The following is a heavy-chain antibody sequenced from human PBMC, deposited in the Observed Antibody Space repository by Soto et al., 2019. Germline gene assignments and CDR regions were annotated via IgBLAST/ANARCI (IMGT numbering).Heavy chain of an antibody. CDR1: GFSFSSCE. V-gene: IGHV3-48*03. D-gene: IGHD2-15*01. J-gene: IGHJ4*02. CDR3: ARESGYCSGGSCYFDY. Sequence: EVQLVESGGGLVQPGGSLRLSCAASGFSFSSCEMNWVRQAPGKGLEWVSYISSSGGTIYYADSVKGRFTISRDNAKNSLYLQMNSLRAEDTAVYYCARESGYCSGGSCYFDYWGQGTLVTVSS. CDR2: ISSSGGTI.